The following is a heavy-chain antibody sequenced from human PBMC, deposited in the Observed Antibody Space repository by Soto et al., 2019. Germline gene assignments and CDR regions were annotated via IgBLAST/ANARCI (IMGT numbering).Heavy chain of an antibody. CDR2: ISSNGGTT. CDR1: GFTFKNYP. J-gene: IGHJ2*01. CDR3: ARGGWQRPFDL. Sequence: DVQLVQSGEGLVQPGGSLRLSCAASGFTFKNYPVHWVRQAPGKGLEYVSGISSNGGTTSYADSVKDGFTISRDNSKNAQYLQIGRMRVEDMAVYHCARGGWQRPFDLWGRGTLVTVSS. V-gene: IGHV3-64*02. D-gene: IGHD5-12*01.